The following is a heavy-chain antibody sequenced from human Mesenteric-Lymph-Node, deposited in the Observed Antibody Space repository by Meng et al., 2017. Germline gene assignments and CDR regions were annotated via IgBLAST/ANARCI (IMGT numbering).Heavy chain of an antibody. CDR2: IIPIFGTA. D-gene: IGHD5-24*01. J-gene: IGHJ4*02. CDR1: GYTFTGYY. Sequence: SVKVSCKASGYTFTGYYMHWVRQAPGQGLEWMGGIIPIFGTANYAQKFQGRVTITTDESTSTAYMELSSLRSENTAVYYCARDLMATSDYWGQGTLVTVSS. V-gene: IGHV1-69*05. CDR3: ARDLMATSDY.